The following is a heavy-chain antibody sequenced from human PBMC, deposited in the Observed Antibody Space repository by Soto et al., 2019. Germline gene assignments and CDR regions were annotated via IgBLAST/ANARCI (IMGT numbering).Heavy chain of an antibody. V-gene: IGHV4-61*01. J-gene: IGHJ4*02. CDR2: IYYRGTT. CDR3: ARARRVGATYYFDY. D-gene: IGHD1-26*01. CDR1: GGFVSSDTYY. Sequence: SETLSLTCTVSGGFVSSDTYYWSWIRQPPGKGLEWIGYIYYRGTTNYNPSLKSRLTISLDTSKNQFSLKLSSVTAADTAVYYCARARRVGATYYFDYWGQGTLVTVSS.